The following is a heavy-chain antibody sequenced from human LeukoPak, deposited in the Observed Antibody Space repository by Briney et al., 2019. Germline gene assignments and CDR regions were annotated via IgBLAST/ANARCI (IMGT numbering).Heavy chain of an antibody. D-gene: IGHD3-9*01. J-gene: IGHJ4*02. CDR1: GYTFTGYY. CDR3: ARATYYDILTTPYYFDY. Sequence: ASVKVSRKASGYTFTGYYMHWVRQAPGQGLEWMGWINPNSGGTNYAQKFQGRVTMTRDTSISTAYMELSRLRSDDTAVYYCARATYYDILTTPYYFDYWGQGTLVTVSS. V-gene: IGHV1-2*02. CDR2: INPNSGGT.